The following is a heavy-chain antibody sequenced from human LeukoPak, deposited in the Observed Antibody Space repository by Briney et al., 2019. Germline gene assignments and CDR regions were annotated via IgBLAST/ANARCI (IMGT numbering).Heavy chain of an antibody. CDR2: IKQDGSEI. Sequence: GGSLRLSCAASGFTFSGFVISWVRQAPGKGLEWVGNIKQDGSEIDDVDSVKGRFIISRDNAKNSVYLQMNSLRAEDTAVYYCARIGYSSSTFDYWGQGTLVTVSS. V-gene: IGHV3-7*01. J-gene: IGHJ4*02. D-gene: IGHD6-13*01. CDR1: GFTFSGFV. CDR3: ARIGYSSSTFDY.